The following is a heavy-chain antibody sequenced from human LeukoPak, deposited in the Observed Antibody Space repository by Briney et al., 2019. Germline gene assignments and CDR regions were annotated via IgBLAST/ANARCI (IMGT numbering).Heavy chain of an antibody. Sequence: ASVKVSCKASGYTFTSYYMHWVRQAPGQGLEWMGIINPSGGSTSYAQKFQGRVTMTRDMSTSTVYMELSSLRSEDTAVYYCARDSLGYYYDSSGYYGRFDYWGQGTLVTVSS. D-gene: IGHD3-22*01. CDR1: GYTFTSYY. J-gene: IGHJ4*02. V-gene: IGHV1-46*01. CDR2: INPSGGST. CDR3: ARDSLGYYYDSSGYYGRFDY.